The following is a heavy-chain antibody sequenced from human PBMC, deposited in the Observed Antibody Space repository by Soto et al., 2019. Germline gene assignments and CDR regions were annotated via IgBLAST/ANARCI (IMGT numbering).Heavy chain of an antibody. V-gene: IGHV2-5*02. D-gene: IGHD4-17*01. CDR1: GFSLSTSGVG. Sequence: QITLKESGPTLVKPTQTLTLTCTFSGFSLSTSGVGVGWIRQPPGKALDWLALIYWDDDTRYSPSLKNRLSITKDTSKNQVVLTMTNMDPVDTATYYGAHRTTYEVTTPFFDYWGQGTLVTVSS. J-gene: IGHJ4*02. CDR3: AHRTTYEVTTPFFDY. CDR2: IYWDDDT.